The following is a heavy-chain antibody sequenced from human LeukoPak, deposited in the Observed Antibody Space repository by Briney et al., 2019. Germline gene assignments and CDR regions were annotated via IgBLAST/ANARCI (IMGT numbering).Heavy chain of an antibody. J-gene: IGHJ6*03. V-gene: IGHV1-2*02. Sequence: ASVKVSCKASGYTFTGYYMHWVRQAPGQGLEWMGWINPNSGGTNYAQKFQGRVTMTRDTSISTAYMELSRLRSDDTAVYYCARRRGYSGSDHEYYYYYYMDVWGKGTTVTVSS. CDR1: GYTFTGYY. CDR3: ARRRGYSGSDHEYYYYYYMDV. D-gene: IGHD1-26*01. CDR2: INPNSGGT.